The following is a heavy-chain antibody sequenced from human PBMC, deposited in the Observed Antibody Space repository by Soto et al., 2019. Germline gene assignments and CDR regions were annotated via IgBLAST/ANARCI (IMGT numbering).Heavy chain of an antibody. V-gene: IGHV3-21*01. D-gene: IGHD3-22*01. CDR2: ISSSSSYI. Sequence: EVQLVESGGGLVKPGGSLRLSCAASGFTFSSYSMNWVRQAPGKGLEWVSSISSSSSYIYYADSVKGRFTISRDNAKNSLYLQMNRLRAEDTAVYYCAKALNYYDSSGYDYWGQGTLVTVSS. J-gene: IGHJ4*02. CDR3: AKALNYYDSSGYDY. CDR1: GFTFSSYS.